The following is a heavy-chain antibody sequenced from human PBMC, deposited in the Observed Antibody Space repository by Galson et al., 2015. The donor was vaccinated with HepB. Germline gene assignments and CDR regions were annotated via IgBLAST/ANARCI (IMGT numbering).Heavy chain of an antibody. Sequence: SVKVSCKASGYTFTSYAMNWVRQAPGQGLERMGWINTNTGNPTYAQGFTGRFVFSLDTSVSTAYLQISSLKAEDTAVYYCARRSLWFGEFPSDYWGQGTLVTVSS. D-gene: IGHD3-10*01. CDR3: ARRSLWFGEFPSDY. V-gene: IGHV7-4-1*02. CDR2: INTNTGNP. J-gene: IGHJ4*02. CDR1: GYTFTSYA.